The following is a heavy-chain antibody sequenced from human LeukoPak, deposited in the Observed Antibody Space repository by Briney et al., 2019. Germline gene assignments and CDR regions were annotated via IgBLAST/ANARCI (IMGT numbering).Heavy chain of an antibody. J-gene: IGHJ4*02. Sequence: PGGSLRLSCAASGFTFSSYAVSWVRQAPGKGLAWVSAISDSGGSTQYAGSVKGRLTISRDNAKSSLYLQVNSLRAEDTAVYYCARLTSAWYKFSFDWWGQGTLVTVSS. D-gene: IGHD1-1*01. CDR1: GFTFSSYA. CDR2: ISDSGGST. CDR3: ARLTSAWYKFSFDW. V-gene: IGHV3-23*01.